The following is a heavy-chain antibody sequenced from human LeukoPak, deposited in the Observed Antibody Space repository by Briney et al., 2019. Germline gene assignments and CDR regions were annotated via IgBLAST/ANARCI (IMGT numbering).Heavy chain of an antibody. D-gene: IGHD6-13*01. J-gene: IGHJ5*02. Sequence: SETLSLTCSVSGGSISTTDYYWGWIRQPPGKGLEWIGSIYYTGVTNYNPSLKSRVTISVDTSTNQFSLKLSSVAAADTAVYYCAIKYSSSWYNWFTPWGQGTLVTVSS. CDR2: IYYTGVT. CDR1: GGSISTTDYY. V-gene: IGHV4-39*01. CDR3: AIKYSSSWYNWFTP.